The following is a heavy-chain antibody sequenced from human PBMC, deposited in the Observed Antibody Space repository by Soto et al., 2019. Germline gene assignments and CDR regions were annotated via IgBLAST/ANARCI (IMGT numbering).Heavy chain of an antibody. D-gene: IGHD2-15*01. CDR1: GFTFTSSA. Sequence: SVKVSCKASGFTFTSSAVQWVRQARGQRLEWIGWIVVGSVNTNYAQKFQERVTISRDMSTSTTYMELSSLRYEDTAMYYCAADDRGYCSGGSCYSFDAFDIWGQGTMVTVSS. J-gene: IGHJ3*02. CDR3: AADDRGYCSGGSCYSFDAFDI. V-gene: IGHV1-58*01. CDR2: IVVGSVNT.